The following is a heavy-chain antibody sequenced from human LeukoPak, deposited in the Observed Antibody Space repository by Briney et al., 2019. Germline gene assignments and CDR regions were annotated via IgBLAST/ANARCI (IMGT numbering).Heavy chain of an antibody. CDR3: ARGRGVVTYFDC. CDR2: ISASNGDT. Sequence: VASVKVSCKASGYTFPTDGISWVRQAPGQGLEWMGWISASNGDTNYAQKLQGRVTMTTDTSTSTAYMELRSLRSDDTAVYYCARGRGVVTYFDCWGQGTLVTVSS. D-gene: IGHD2-15*01. CDR1: GYTFPTDG. V-gene: IGHV1-18*01. J-gene: IGHJ4*02.